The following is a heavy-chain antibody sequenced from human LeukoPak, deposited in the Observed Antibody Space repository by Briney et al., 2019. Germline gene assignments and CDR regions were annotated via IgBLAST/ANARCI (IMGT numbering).Heavy chain of an antibody. D-gene: IGHD2-15*01. V-gene: IGHV1-69*06. CDR3: ARDGHCSGGSCYQYAFDI. CDR1: GGTFSSYA. CDR2: IIPIFGTA. Sequence: ASVKVSCKASGGTFSSYAISWVRQAPGQGLEWMGGIIPIFGTANYAQKFQGRVTITADKSTSTAYMELSSLRSEDTAVYYCARDGHCSGGSCYQYAFDIWGQGTMVTVSS. J-gene: IGHJ3*02.